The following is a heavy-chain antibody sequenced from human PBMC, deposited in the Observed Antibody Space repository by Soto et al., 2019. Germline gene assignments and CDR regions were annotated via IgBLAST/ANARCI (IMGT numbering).Heavy chain of an antibody. Sequence: QVQLQESGPGLVKPSQTLSLTCTVSGGSISSGGYYWSWIRQHPGKGLEWIGYIYYSGSTYYNPSPKSRVTISVDASKNHFSLKRSSVPAADTAVYYCAGIYSGSPGGTWRYWGQGTLVTVSS. J-gene: IGHJ4*02. CDR3: AGIYSGSPGGTWRY. CDR1: GGSISSGGYY. D-gene: IGHD1-26*01. V-gene: IGHV4-31*03. CDR2: IYYSGST.